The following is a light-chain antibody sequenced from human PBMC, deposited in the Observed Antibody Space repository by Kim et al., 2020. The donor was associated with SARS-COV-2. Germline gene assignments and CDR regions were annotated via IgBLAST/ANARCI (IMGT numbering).Light chain of an antibody. CDR1: QSVGSN. CDR2: GAS. V-gene: IGKV3-15*01. CDR3: QQYHQWPPIT. J-gene: IGKJ5*01. Sequence: SPGERATLSCRASQSVGSNLAWYQQKPGQAPRLLVYGASTGATGIPARFSGSGSGTEFTLTISSLQSEDFAVYYCQQYHQWPPITFGQGTRLEIK.